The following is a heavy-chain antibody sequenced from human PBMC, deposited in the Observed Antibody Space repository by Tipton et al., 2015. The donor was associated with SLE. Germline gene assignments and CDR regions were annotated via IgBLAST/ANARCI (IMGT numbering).Heavy chain of an antibody. CDR2: IYPGDSDT. CDR3: ARGRRANGGYSPFDY. CDR1: GYSFTSYW. V-gene: IGHV5-51*03. J-gene: IGHJ4*02. Sequence: QLVQSGAEVKKPGESLKISCKGSGYSFTSYWIGWVRQMPGKGLEWMGIIYPGDSDTRYSPSFQGQVTLSADKSITTAYLQWSSLKASDTAMYYCARGRRANGGYSPFDYWGQGTLVTVSS. D-gene: IGHD5-18*01.